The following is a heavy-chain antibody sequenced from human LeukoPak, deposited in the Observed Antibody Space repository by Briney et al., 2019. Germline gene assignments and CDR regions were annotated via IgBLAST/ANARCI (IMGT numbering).Heavy chain of an antibody. J-gene: IGHJ4*02. V-gene: IGHV3-33*01. D-gene: IGHD4-23*01. CDR3: ARNYGGNVGVFDY. Sequence: GGSLRLSCAASGFTFSRYSMHWVRQAPGKGLEWVAVIWFDGSNKYYADSVKGRFAISRDNSKNTLYLQMNSLRAEDTAVYYCARNYGGNVGVFDYWGQGTLVTVSS. CDR2: IWFDGSNK. CDR1: GFTFSRYS.